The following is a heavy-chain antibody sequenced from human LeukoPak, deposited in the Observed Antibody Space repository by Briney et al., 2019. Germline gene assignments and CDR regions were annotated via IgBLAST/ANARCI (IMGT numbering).Heavy chain of an antibody. CDR2: IYHSGST. J-gene: IGHJ4*02. CDR1: GYSISSGYY. Sequence: SEALSLTCTVSGYSISSGYYWGWIRQPPGKGLEWIGSIYHSGSTYYNPSLKSRVTISVDTFKNQFSLKLSSVTAADTAVYYCAREIPASGGSGSHIDYWGQGTLVTVSS. CDR3: AREIPASGGSGSHIDY. D-gene: IGHD3-10*01. V-gene: IGHV4-38-2*02.